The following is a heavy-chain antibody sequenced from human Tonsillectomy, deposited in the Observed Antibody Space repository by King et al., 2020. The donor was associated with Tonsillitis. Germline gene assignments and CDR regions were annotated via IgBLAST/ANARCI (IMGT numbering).Heavy chain of an antibody. Sequence: VQLVESXGGVVQPGRSLRLSCAASGFTFSSYGMXWVRQAPGKGLEWVAVISYDGSNKYYADSVKGRFTISRDNSKNTLYLQMNSLRAEATAVYYCAKDXXIXXWSTAXYYXXYWGQXTLVTVS. CDR3: AKDXXIXXWSTAXYYXXY. D-gene: IGHD5-18*01. CDR1: GFTFSSYG. J-gene: IGHJ4*02. V-gene: IGHV3-30*18. CDR2: ISYDGSNK.